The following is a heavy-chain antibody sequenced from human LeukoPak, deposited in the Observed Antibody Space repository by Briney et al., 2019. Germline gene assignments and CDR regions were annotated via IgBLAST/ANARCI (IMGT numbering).Heavy chain of an antibody. Sequence: PGRSLRLSCAASRFTFSSYAMHWVRQAPGKGLEWVAVISYDGSNKYYADSVKDRFTISRDNSKNTLYLQMNSLRAEDTAVYYCARDVILVGATPEEGLLDYWGQGTLVTVSS. D-gene: IGHD1-26*01. J-gene: IGHJ4*02. V-gene: IGHV3-30-3*01. CDR1: RFTFSSYA. CDR2: ISYDGSNK. CDR3: ARDVILVGATPEEGLLDY.